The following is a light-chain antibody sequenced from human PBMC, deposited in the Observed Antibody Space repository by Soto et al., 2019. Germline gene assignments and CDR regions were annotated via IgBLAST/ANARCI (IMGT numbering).Light chain of an antibody. V-gene: IGKV4-1*01. CDR2: WAP. Sequence: DIVMTQSPDSLAVSLGERATINCKSSQSVLYSSNNKNYLVWYQQKPGQPPKLLLYWAPTRESGVPDRFSGSGSGTDFTLTISSLQAEDVAVYYCQQYYSTPLTFGGGTKVDIK. CDR1: QSVLYSSNNKNY. J-gene: IGKJ4*01. CDR3: QQYYSTPLT.